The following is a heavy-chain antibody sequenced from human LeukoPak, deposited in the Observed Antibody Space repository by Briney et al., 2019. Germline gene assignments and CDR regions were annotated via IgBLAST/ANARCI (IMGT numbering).Heavy chain of an antibody. V-gene: IGHV4-61*08. D-gene: IGHD5-18*01. Sequence: PSETLSLTCTVSGGSISSGGYYWSWIRQHPGKGLEWIGYIYYSGSTKYNPSLKSRVTISVDTSKNQFSLKLTSVTAADTAVYYCARDLYGYGGFFDYWGQGTLVTVSS. J-gene: IGHJ4*02. CDR3: ARDLYGYGGFFDY. CDR1: GGSISSGGYY. CDR2: IYYSGST.